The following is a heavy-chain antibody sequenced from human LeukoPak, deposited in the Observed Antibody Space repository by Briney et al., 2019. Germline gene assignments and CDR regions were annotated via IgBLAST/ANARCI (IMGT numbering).Heavy chain of an antibody. CDR1: GGSISSYY. CDR3: ARLAYCGGDCYSIRN. V-gene: IGHV4-4*07. D-gene: IGHD2-21*02. Sequence: PSETLSLTCTVSGGSISSYYWSWIRQPAGKGLDWIGRIYTSGSTNYNPSLKSRVTMSVDTSKNQFSLKLSSVTAADTAVYYCARLAYCGGDCYSIRNWAQGTLVTVSS. J-gene: IGHJ4*02. CDR2: IYTSGST.